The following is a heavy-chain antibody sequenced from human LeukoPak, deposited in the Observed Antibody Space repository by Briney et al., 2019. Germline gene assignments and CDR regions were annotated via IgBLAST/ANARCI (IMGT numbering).Heavy chain of an antibody. Sequence: SETLSLTCAVSGGSISSSNWWSWVRQPPGKGLGWIGEIYHSGSTNYNPSLKSRVTISVDKSKNQFSLKLSSVTAADTAVYYCARGIPGYSSSWEGLDYWGQGTLVTVSS. V-gene: IGHV4-4*02. CDR2: IYHSGST. J-gene: IGHJ4*02. CDR3: ARGIPGYSSSWEGLDY. CDR1: GGSISSSNW. D-gene: IGHD6-13*01.